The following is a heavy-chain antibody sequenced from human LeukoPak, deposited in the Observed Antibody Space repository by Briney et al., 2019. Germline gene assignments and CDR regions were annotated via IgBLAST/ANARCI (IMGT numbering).Heavy chain of an antibody. Sequence: GGSLRLSCAASGFTFSNYAMSWVRQAPGKGREWVSAISGSGGSTYYADAVKGRFTISRDNSKNRLYLQMNGLRAADTAVYYCAKAGQWLVTPAYFDYWGQGTLVTVSS. J-gene: IGHJ4*02. CDR2: ISGSGGST. D-gene: IGHD6-19*01. V-gene: IGHV3-23*01. CDR3: AKAGQWLVTPAYFDY. CDR1: GFTFSNYA.